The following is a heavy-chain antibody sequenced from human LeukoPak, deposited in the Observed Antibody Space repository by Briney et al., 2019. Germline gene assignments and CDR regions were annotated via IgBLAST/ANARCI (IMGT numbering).Heavy chain of an antibody. CDR2: IYSDGSST. Sequence: GGSLRLSCAASGFTFSSYWMHWVRQAPGKGLVWVSRIYSDGSSTNYADSVKGRFTISRDNAKNTLYLQMNSLRAEDTAVYYCARMGVAANSYFDYWGQGTLVTVSS. D-gene: IGHD2-15*01. CDR1: GFTFSSYW. V-gene: IGHV3-74*01. CDR3: ARMGVAANSYFDY. J-gene: IGHJ4*02.